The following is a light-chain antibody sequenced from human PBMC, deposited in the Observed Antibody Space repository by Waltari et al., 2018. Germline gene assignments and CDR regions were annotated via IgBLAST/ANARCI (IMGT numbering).Light chain of an antibody. Sequence: EIVLTQSPATLSVSPGERATPSCRASQSVSTQVAWYQQRPGQAPRLLIYAASSRATGVPARFGGSGSETDFTLTISGLQSEDFAVYYCQHYEGWPPWTFGQGTKV. J-gene: IGKJ1*01. CDR3: QHYEGWPPWT. CDR1: QSVSTQ. V-gene: IGKV3-15*01. CDR2: AAS.